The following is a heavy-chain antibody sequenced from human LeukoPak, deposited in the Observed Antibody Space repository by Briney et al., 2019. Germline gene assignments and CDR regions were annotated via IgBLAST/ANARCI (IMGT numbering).Heavy chain of an antibody. V-gene: IGHV3-30-3*01. CDR3: ARAALRLLEWRYGMDV. D-gene: IGHD3-3*01. CDR1: GFTFSSYA. Sequence: GRSLRLSCAASGFTFSSYAMHWVRQAPGKGLEWVAVISYDGSNKYYADSVKGRFTISRDNSKNTLYLQMNSLRAEDTAVYYCARAALRLLEWRYGMDVWGQGTTVTVSS. J-gene: IGHJ6*02. CDR2: ISYDGSNK.